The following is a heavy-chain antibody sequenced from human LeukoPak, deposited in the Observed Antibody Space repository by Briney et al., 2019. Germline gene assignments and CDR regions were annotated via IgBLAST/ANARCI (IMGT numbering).Heavy chain of an antibody. CDR2: ISAYNGNT. J-gene: IGHJ5*02. CDR1: GYTFTSYG. CDR3: ARDGEYSSSSGSRHEGGFDP. D-gene: IGHD6-6*01. V-gene: IGHV1-18*01. Sequence: GASVKVSCKASGYTFTSYGISWVRQAPGQGLEWMGWISAYNGNTNYAQKLQGRVTMTTDKSTSTAYMELRSLRSDDTAVYYCARDGEYSSSSGSRHEGGFDPWGQGTLVTVSS.